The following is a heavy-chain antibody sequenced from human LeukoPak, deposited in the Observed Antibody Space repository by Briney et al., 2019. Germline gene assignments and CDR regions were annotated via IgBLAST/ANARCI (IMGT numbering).Heavy chain of an antibody. CDR3: ATYYCGGDCYSGYFDY. Sequence: PSETLSLTCTVSGGSIGSSSYYWGWIRQPPGKGLEWIGNIYYSGSTYYNPSLKSRVTISVDTSKKQFSLKLSSVTAADTAVYYCATYYCGGDCYSGYFDYWGQGTLVTASS. CDR1: GGSIGSSSYY. CDR2: IYYSGST. D-gene: IGHD2-21*02. V-gene: IGHV4-39*01. J-gene: IGHJ4*02.